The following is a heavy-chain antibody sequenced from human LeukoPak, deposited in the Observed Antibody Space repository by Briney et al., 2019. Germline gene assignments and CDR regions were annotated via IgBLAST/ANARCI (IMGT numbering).Heavy chain of an antibody. D-gene: IGHD6-19*01. CDR2: ISGGYSYI. J-gene: IGHJ4*02. V-gene: IGHV3-21*06. Sequence: GGSLRLSCSASGFTFTNYYLNWVRQAPGKGLEWVSSISGGYSYINYAASVKGRFTISRDSAKNSLYLQMSSLRPDDTALYYCSTSSDWYPVSSDHWGQGTLVTVSS. CDR3: STSSDWYPVSSDH. CDR1: GFTFTNYY.